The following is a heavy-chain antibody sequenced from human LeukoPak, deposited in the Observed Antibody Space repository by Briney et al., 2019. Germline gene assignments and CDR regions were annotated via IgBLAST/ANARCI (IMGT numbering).Heavy chain of an antibody. CDR2: ISSSGSSI. D-gene: IGHD3-3*01. CDR3: AKAELGVDTFFDY. V-gene: IGHV3-11*04. J-gene: IGHJ4*02. Sequence: GGSLRLSCAASGFTFSDYYMNWIRQAPGKGLEWVSYISSSGSSIYYADSVKGRFTSSRDNAKNSLYLQMNSLRAEDTAVYYCAKAELGVDTFFDYWGQGTLVTVSS. CDR1: GFTFSDYY.